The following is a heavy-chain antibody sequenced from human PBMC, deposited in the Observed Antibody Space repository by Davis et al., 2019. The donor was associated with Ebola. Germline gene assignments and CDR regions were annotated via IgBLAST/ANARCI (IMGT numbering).Heavy chain of an antibody. Sequence: ASVQVSCKASGYTFTSYYMHWVRQAPGQGLEWMGIINPSGGSTSYAQKFQGRVTITRDTSASTAYMELSSLRSEDTAVYYCARGGGGSYYGYWGQGTLVTVSS. CDR3: ARGGGGSYYGY. CDR2: INPSGGST. V-gene: IGHV1-46*01. J-gene: IGHJ4*02. D-gene: IGHD1-26*01. CDR1: GYTFTSYY.